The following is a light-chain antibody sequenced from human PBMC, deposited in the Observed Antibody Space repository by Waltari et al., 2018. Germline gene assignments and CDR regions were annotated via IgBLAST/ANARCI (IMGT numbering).Light chain of an antibody. Sequence: QSALTQPPSVSGTPGQSVTITCTGPLGTSNLVSWNRQLPGTVPKLILYHSSERPSGTSVRCCGSRSGNTASLTISGLESDDEADYYWCSNNEGHAHVFGTGTRVTVL. V-gene: IGLV2-23*01. CDR3: CSNNEGHAHV. J-gene: IGLJ1*01. CDR2: HSS. CDR1: LGTSNL.